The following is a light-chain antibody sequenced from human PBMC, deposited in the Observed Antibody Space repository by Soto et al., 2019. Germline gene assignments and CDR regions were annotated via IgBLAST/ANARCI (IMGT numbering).Light chain of an antibody. CDR3: LQDYNYPWT. Sequence: AIQMTQSLSSLSASEGDRVNITCRASRYIRSDLSWYQQRPGQAPKVLIYGASSSQSGVPSRFSGSGYGTDFTLSISSLQPEDFATYFCLQDYNYPWTFGQGTKVDIK. V-gene: IGKV1-6*01. J-gene: IGKJ1*01. CDR2: GAS. CDR1: RYIRSD.